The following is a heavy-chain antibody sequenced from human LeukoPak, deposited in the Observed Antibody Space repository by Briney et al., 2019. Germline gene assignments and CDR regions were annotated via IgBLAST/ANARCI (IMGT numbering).Heavy chain of an antibody. CDR1: VFXFSANA. V-gene: IGHV3-23*01. J-gene: IGHJ6*02. D-gene: IGHD6-6*01. Sequence: RGSLRLSSAASVFXFSANAISGVPESPGEGLECVSAISSSDGRTYSAGSVRGRFTLSRDNSKTTLDLQMNSRRAQDTPVYYCAREYTSSSYYYGMDGWGQGTKVTV. CDR2: ISSSDGRT. CDR3: AREYTSSSYYYGMDG.